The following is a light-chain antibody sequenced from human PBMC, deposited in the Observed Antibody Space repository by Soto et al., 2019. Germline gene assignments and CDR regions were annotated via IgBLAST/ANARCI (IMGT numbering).Light chain of an antibody. J-gene: IGKJ1*01. Sequence: ELVLTQSPVTRSLSPGERATLSCRASQRVGGNYLAWYQQKRGQSPRLLIYDASSRATDIPDRFSGSGSGTDFTLTITKVEPEDFAVYYCQQYGSRTWTFGQGTKLEMK. CDR2: DAS. CDR1: QRVGGNY. CDR3: QQYGSRTWT. V-gene: IGKV3-20*01.